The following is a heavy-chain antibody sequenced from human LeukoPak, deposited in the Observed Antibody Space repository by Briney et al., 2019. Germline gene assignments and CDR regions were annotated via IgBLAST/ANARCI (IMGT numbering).Heavy chain of an antibody. CDR2: IKQDGSEK. V-gene: IGHV3-7*01. CDR1: GFTFSSYW. CDR3: ARGQLELLSDYYYYMDV. D-gene: IGHD1-1*01. J-gene: IGHJ6*03. Sequence: PGGSLRLSCAASGFTFSSYWMSWVRQAPGKGLEWVANIKQDGSEKYYVDSVKGRFTISRDNAKNSLYLQMNSLRAEDTAVYYCARGQLELLSDYYYYMDVWGKGTTVTASS.